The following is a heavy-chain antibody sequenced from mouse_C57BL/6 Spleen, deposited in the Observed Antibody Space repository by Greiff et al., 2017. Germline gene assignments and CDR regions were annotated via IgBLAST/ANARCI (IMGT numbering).Heavy chain of an antibody. CDR3: ARGEFAY. Sequence: EVQVVESGGGLVKPGGSLKLSCAASGFTFSSYAMSWVRQTPEKRLEWVATISDGGSYTYYPDNVKGRFTISRDNATNNLYLQLSHLKSEDTAMYYCARGEFAYWGQGTLVTVSA. CDR1: GFTFSSYA. V-gene: IGHV5-4*01. CDR2: ISDGGSYT. J-gene: IGHJ3*01.